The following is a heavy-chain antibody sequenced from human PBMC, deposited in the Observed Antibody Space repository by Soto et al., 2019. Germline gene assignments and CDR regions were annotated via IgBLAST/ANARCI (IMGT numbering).Heavy chain of an antibody. CDR1: GFAFNIYA. Sequence: EVQLLESGGGLVQPGGSLRVSCAASGFAFNIYAMSWVRQAPGKGLEWVSVISGSADSTNYADSVKGRFTISRDNSKNTVYLQMNSQRVEDTAVYYCAKDRNHYGSGSYFDYWGQGTLVTVSS. CDR2: ISGSADST. CDR3: AKDRNHYGSGSYFDY. V-gene: IGHV3-23*01. J-gene: IGHJ4*02. D-gene: IGHD3-10*01.